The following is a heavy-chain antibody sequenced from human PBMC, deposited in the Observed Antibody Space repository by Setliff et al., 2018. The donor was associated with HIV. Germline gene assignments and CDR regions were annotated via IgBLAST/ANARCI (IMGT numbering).Heavy chain of an antibody. CDR3: VRHVGKFCSDASCYGVGWFDH. J-gene: IGHJ5*02. CDR2: IYHRGST. V-gene: IGHV4-39*01. CDR1: GGSISSGSYY. D-gene: IGHD2-2*01. Sequence: PSETLSLTCTVSGGSISSGSYYWSWIRQPAGKGLEWPGSIYHRGSTYYKPSLKSRVSISVDTSKNRFSLGLRSVSAADTAVYYCVRHVGKFCSDASCYGVGWFDHWGQGALVTVSS.